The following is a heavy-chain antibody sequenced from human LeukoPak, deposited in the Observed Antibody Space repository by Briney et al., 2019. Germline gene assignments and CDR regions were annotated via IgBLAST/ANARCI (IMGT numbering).Heavy chain of an antibody. Sequence: PSETLSLTCTVSGVSISSGSYYWSWIRQPAGKGLEWIGRIYTSGSTNYNPSLKSRVTISVDTSKNQFSLNLSSVTAADTAVYYCARTMVRGVMGCWFDPWGQGTLVTVSS. V-gene: IGHV4-61*02. CDR3: ARTMVRGVMGCWFDP. CDR1: GVSISSGSYY. J-gene: IGHJ5*02. D-gene: IGHD3-10*01. CDR2: IYTSGST.